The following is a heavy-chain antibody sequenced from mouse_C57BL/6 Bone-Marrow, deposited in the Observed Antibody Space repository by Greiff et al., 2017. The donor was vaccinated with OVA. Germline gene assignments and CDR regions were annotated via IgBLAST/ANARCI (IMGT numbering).Heavy chain of an antibody. D-gene: IGHD1-1*01. CDR2: IYPGNSDT. Sequence: EVQLQQSGTVLARPGASVKMSCKTSGYTFTSYWMHWVKQRPGQGLEWIGAIYPGNSDTSYNQKFKGKAKLTAVTSASTAYMEHSSLTNEDSAVYYCTPITAVVAPAYWGQGTLVTVSA. CDR1: GYTFTSYW. J-gene: IGHJ3*01. CDR3: TPITAVVAPAY. V-gene: IGHV1-5*01.